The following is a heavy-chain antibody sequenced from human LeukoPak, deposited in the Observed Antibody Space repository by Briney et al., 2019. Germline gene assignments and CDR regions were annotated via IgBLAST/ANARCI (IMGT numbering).Heavy chain of an antibody. J-gene: IGHJ4*02. D-gene: IGHD2-2*01. CDR3: ARRYCSSTSCYNFDY. Sequence: GGSLRLSCAASGFTFSSYSRNWVRQAPGKGLEWVSSISSSSSYIYYADSVQGRFTISRDNAKNSLYLQMNSLRAEDTAVYYCARRYCSSTSCYNFDYWGQGTLVTVSS. CDR1: GFTFSSYS. V-gene: IGHV3-21*01. CDR2: ISSSSSYI.